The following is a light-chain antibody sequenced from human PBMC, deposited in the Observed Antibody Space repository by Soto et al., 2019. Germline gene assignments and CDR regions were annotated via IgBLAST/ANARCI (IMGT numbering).Light chain of an antibody. CDR1: EGISNY. Sequence: DIQMTQSPSSLSASVGDRVTITCRASEGISNYFAWYQQKPGKVPKLLIYAASTLQSGVPSRFSGSGSGTDFTLTISSLQPEDVATYYCQKYNSAQWTFGQGTKVEIK. J-gene: IGKJ1*01. CDR2: AAS. CDR3: QKYNSAQWT. V-gene: IGKV1-27*01.